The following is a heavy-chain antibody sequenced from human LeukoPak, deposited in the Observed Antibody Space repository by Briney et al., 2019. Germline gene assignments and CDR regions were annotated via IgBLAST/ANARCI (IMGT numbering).Heavy chain of an antibody. Sequence: SGGSLRLSCAASGFTFSSYAMSWVRQAPRKGLEWVSAISGNGGSTYYADSVKGRFTISRDNSKNTLFLQMNSLRAEDTAVYYCARGYIYGYHYWGQGTLVTVSS. CDR2: ISGNGGST. J-gene: IGHJ4*02. CDR1: GFTFSSYA. CDR3: ARGYIYGYHY. V-gene: IGHV3-23*01. D-gene: IGHD5-18*01.